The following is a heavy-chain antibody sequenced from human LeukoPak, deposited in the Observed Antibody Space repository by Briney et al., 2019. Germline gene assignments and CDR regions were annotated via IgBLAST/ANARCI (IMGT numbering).Heavy chain of an antibody. Sequence: GGSLRLSCAASGFTFSDYYMNWIRQAPGKGLECVSYIIGSGGTIYYADSVKGRFTISRDNAKNLLYLQMNNLRAEDTAVYYCARDRADDDSSGYIYRDFAYWGQGNLVTVSP. V-gene: IGHV3-11*04. CDR2: IIGSGGTI. D-gene: IGHD3-22*01. CDR1: GFTFSDYY. J-gene: IGHJ4*02. CDR3: ARDRADDDSSGYIYRDFAY.